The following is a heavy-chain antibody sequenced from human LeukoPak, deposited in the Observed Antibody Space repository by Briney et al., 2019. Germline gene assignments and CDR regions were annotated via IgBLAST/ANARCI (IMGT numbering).Heavy chain of an antibody. CDR3: ARRRHYYGSGSPFDY. J-gene: IGHJ4*02. D-gene: IGHD3-10*01. CDR1: GGSFSGYY. V-gene: IGHV4-34*01. Sequence: PSETLSLTCAVYGGSFSGYYWSWIRQPPGKGLEWIGEINRSGSTNYNPSLKSRVTISVDTSKNQFSLKLSSVTAADTAVYYCARRRHYYGSGSPFDYWGQGTLVTVSS. CDR2: INRSGST.